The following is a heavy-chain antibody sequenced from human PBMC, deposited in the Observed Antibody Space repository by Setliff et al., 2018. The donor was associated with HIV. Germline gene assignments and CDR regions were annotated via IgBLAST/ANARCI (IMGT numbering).Heavy chain of an antibody. J-gene: IGHJ5*02. CDR1: GGSINRPTHH. V-gene: IGHV4-39*06. CDR3: ARGGPGSSFGYDWFDP. CDR2: IYYSGNT. D-gene: IGHD5-18*01. Sequence: PSETLSLTCNVSGGSINRPTHHWGWVRQPPGKGLEWIGSIYYSGNTYYNPSLKSRVAMTADTSTNNVHMYLSSLRSEDTAIYYCARGGPGSSFGYDWFDPWGQGTPVTVSS.